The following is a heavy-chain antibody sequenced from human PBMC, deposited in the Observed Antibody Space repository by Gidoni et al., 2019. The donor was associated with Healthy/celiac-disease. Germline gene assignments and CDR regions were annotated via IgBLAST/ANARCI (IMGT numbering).Heavy chain of an antibody. CDR2: IYYSGST. J-gene: IGHJ5*02. Sequence: QLQLQESGPGLVKPSETLSLTCTVSGGSISSSSYYWGWIRQPPGKGLEWIGRIYYSGSTYYNPSLKSRVTISVDTSKNQFSLKLSSVTAADTAVYYCAKSGHNWNYVSWFDPWGQGTLVTVSS. CDR1: GGSISSSSYY. CDR3: AKSGHNWNYVSWFDP. V-gene: IGHV4-39*01. D-gene: IGHD1-7*01.